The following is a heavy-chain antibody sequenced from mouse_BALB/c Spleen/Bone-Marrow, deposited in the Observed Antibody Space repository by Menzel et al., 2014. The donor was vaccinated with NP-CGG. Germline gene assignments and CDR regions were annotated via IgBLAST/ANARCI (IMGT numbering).Heavy chain of an antibody. CDR3: ARWDLGQSWFDY. CDR2: IDPANGNT. Sequence: EVQLQQSGAEPVKPGASVKLSCTASGFNIKDTYMHWVKQSPEQALEWIGRIDPANGNTKYDPKFQGKATITADTSSNPAFLQLSTPTSDDSACYCCARWDLGQSWFDYWGQGTLVTVSS. D-gene: IGHD3-3*01. CDR1: GFNIKDTY. J-gene: IGHJ3*01. V-gene: IGHV14-3*02.